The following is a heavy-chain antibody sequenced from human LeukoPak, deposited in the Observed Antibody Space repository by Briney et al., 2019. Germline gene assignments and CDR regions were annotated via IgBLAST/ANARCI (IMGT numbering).Heavy chain of an antibody. D-gene: IGHD2/OR15-2a*01. V-gene: IGHV3-23*01. CDR2: VSGSGVIT. J-gene: IGHJ4*02. CDR1: GFTFSNYA. CDR3: ARLDGGLLH. Sequence: TGGSLRLSCAASGFTFSNYAMTWVRQAPGKGLEWVSDVSGSGVITNYADSVKGRFTISRDSSMNTVYLQMNSLRAEDTAVYYCARLDGGLLHWGQGALVTVSS.